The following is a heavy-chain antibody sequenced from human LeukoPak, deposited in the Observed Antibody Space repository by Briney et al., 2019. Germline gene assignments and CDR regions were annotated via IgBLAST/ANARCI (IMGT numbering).Heavy chain of an antibody. D-gene: IGHD1-26*01. CDR3: ARFWERAFDI. CDR2: ISYDGSNK. Sequence: PGGSLRLSCAASGFTFSSYAMHWVRQAPGKGLEWVAVISYDGSNKYYADSVKGRFTISRDNSKNTPYLQMNSLRAEDTAVYYCARFWERAFDIWGQGTMVTVSS. CDR1: GFTFSSYA. V-gene: IGHV3-30*01. J-gene: IGHJ3*02.